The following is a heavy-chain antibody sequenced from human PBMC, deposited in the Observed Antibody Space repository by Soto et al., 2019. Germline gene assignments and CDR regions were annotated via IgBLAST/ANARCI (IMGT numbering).Heavy chain of an antibody. CDR1: GYNFGSYW. CDR3: ARRAYNYADGLQVYLDP. V-gene: IGHV5-51*01. Sequence: GESLKISCTGSGYNFGSYWIVWVRQMPVKGLEWMGIIYPGDSDARYSPSFQGQVTFSADKSISTAYLQWSSLKASDTAMYYCARRAYNYADGLQVYLDPWGQGTLVTVSS. CDR2: IYPGDSDA. J-gene: IGHJ5*02. D-gene: IGHD5-18*01.